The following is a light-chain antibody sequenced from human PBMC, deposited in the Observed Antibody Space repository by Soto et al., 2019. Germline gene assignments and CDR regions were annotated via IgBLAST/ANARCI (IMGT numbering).Light chain of an antibody. CDR3: SSYSSSYTWV. Sequence: QSALTQPASVSGSPGQSITISCTGTSSDIGSQNFVSWHQQRPGKSPKFIIYGVTNRPSGVSNRFSGSKSGNTASLTISGLQADAEADYYCSSYSSSYTWVFGGGTKVTVL. CDR2: GVT. J-gene: IGLJ3*02. CDR1: SSDIGSQNF. V-gene: IGLV2-14*01.